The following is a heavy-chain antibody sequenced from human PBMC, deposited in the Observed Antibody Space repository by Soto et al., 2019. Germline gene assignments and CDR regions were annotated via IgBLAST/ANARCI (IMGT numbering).Heavy chain of an antibody. CDR2: ISSGSSYI. V-gene: IGHV3-21*01. D-gene: IGHD2-2*01. CDR3: ARSGYCSRTTCWFDP. Sequence: GGSLRLSCEASGFAFSDYSMNWVRQAPGKGLEWVSSISSGSSYIYYADSMKGRFTISRDNAKNSLYLQMNSLRAEDTAVYYCARSGYCSRTTCWFDPWGQGTLVTVSS. CDR1: GFAFSDYS. J-gene: IGHJ5*02.